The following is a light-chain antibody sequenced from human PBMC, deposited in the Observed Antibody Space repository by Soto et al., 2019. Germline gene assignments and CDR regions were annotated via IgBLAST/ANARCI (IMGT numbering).Light chain of an antibody. V-gene: IGLV2-14*01. CDR1: SSDVGGYNY. CDR2: EVS. CDR3: SSYTSRNTLDYV. Sequence: QSALTQPASVSGSPGQSITISCTGTSSDVGGYNYVSWYQQHPGKAPKLMIYEVSNRPPGVSNRFSGSKSGNTASLTISGLQAEDEADYYCSSYTSRNTLDYVFGTGTKLTVL. J-gene: IGLJ1*01.